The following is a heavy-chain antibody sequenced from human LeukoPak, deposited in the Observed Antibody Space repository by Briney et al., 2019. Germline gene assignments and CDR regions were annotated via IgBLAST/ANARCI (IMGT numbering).Heavy chain of an antibody. J-gene: IGHJ4*02. CDR1: GSTFSSYA. CDR3: AKDAFYSSGTYSDY. D-gene: IGHD3-10*01. CDR2: ISGSGAGGTVGGT. V-gene: IGHV3-23*01. Sequence: GGSLRLSCAASGSTFSSYAMSWVRQAPGKGLEWVSIISGSGAGGTVGGTYYADSAKGRFTISRDNSKNTLYLQMNSLRAEDTAVYYCAKDAFYSSGTYSDYWGQGTLVSVSS.